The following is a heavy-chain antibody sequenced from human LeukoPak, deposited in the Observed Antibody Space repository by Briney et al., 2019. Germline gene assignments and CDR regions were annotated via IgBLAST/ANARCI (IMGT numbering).Heavy chain of an antibody. CDR1: IYXFTGYY. CDR3: ARAESGTYMGWFDP. D-gene: IGHD3-10*01. V-gene: IGHV1-2*02. J-gene: IGHJ5*02. Sequence: GASGKXSCXAXIYXFTGYYMNCVRQSPGQWLEWRGGINPNSGGKNYVQKFQGRVTMHRDTSISTAYMELSRLRSDDTAVYYCARAESGTYMGWFDPWGQGTLVTVSS. CDR2: INPNSGGK.